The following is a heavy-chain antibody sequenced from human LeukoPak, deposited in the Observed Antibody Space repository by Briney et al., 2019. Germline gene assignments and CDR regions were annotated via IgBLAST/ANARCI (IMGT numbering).Heavy chain of an antibody. CDR1: GFSLSGYW. Sequence: GSLRLSCVASGFSLSGYWMYWVRQAPGKGLEWVSAISGSGGSTYYADSVKGRFTISRDNSKNTLYLQMNSLRAEDTAVYYCTSVDSSGWYFWGQGTLVTVSS. V-gene: IGHV3-23*01. D-gene: IGHD6-19*01. CDR2: ISGSGGST. CDR3: TSVDSSGWYF. J-gene: IGHJ4*02.